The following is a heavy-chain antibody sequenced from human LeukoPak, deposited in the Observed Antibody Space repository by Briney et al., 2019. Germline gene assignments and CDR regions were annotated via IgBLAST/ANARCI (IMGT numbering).Heavy chain of an antibody. CDR3: AREMDIVATSPFGY. J-gene: IGHJ4*02. CDR1: GGSISSYY. V-gene: IGHV4-59*08. Sequence: SETLSLTCTVSGGSISSYYWSWIRQPPGKGLEWIGYIYYSGSTNYNPSLKSQVTISVDTSKNQFSLKLSSVTAADTAVYYCAREMDIVATSPFGYWGQGTLVTVSS. CDR2: IYYSGST. D-gene: IGHD5-12*01.